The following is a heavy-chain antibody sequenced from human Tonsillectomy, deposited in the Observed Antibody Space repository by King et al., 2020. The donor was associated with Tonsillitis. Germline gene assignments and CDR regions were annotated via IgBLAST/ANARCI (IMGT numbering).Heavy chain of an antibody. J-gene: IGHJ5*02. CDR1: GDSVSSNSAA. CDR2: TYYRSKWYN. V-gene: IGHV6-1*01. CDR3: ARESTTSGAHSGSYLFDP. Sequence: VQLQQSGPGLVKPSQTLSLTCALSGDSVSSNSAAWNWIRQSPSRGLEWLGRTYYRSKWYNDYAVSVKSRITINPDTSKNQFSLQLNSVTPEDTAVYYCARESTTSGAHSGSYLFDPWGQGTLVTVSS. D-gene: IGHD1-26*01.